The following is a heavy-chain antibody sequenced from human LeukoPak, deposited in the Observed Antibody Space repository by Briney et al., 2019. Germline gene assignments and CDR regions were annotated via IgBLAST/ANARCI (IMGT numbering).Heavy chain of an antibody. CDR3: ARGGDLYDFWSGYYNP. D-gene: IGHD3-3*01. Sequence: GASVKVSCKASGYTFTSYDINWVRQATGQGLEWMGWMNPNSGNAGYAQKFQGRVTITRNTSISTAYMELSSLRSEDTAVYDCARGGDLYDFWSGYYNPWGQGTLVTVSS. J-gene: IGHJ5*02. V-gene: IGHV1-8*03. CDR1: GYTFTSYD. CDR2: MNPNSGNA.